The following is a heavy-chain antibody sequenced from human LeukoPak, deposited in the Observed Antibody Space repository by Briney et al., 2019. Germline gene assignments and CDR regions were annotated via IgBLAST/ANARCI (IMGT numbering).Heavy chain of an antibody. CDR2: VYYSGST. CDR3: ARAGSGYHPFDD. CDR1: GGSISSYY. V-gene: IGHV4-59*01. Sequence: NPSETLSLTCTVSGGSISSYYWSWIRQPPGKGLEWIGYVYYSGSTNYNPSLKSRVTISVDTSNNQFSLKLSSVTAADTAVYYCARAGSGYHPFDDWGQGTLVTVSS. J-gene: IGHJ4*02. D-gene: IGHD3-22*01.